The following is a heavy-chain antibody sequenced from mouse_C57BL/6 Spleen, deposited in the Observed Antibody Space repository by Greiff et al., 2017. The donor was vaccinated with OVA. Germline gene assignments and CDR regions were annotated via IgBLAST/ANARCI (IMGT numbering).Heavy chain of an antibody. D-gene: IGHD2-14*01. V-gene: IGHV5-16*01. CDR1: GFTFSDYY. Sequence: EVKVVESEGGLVQPGSSMKLSCTASGFTFSDYYMAWVRQVPEKGLEWVANINYDGSSTYYLDSLKSRFIISSDNAKNIIYLQMSILNSEDTATYYCARVRYAMDYWGQGTSVTVSS. CDR3: ARVRYAMDY. J-gene: IGHJ4*01. CDR2: INYDGSST.